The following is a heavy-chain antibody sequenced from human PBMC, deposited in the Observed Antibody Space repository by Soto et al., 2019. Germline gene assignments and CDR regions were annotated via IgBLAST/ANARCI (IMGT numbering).Heavy chain of an antibody. Sequence: SSETLSLTCAVYGGSLSGYYWSWIRQPPGKGLEWIGEINHSGSTNYNPSLKSRVTISVDTSKNQFSLKLSSVTAADTAVYYCARETYDILTGYYYYMDVWGKGTTVTVSS. J-gene: IGHJ6*03. D-gene: IGHD3-9*01. V-gene: IGHV4-34*01. CDR3: ARETYDILTGYYYYMDV. CDR1: GGSLSGYY. CDR2: INHSGST.